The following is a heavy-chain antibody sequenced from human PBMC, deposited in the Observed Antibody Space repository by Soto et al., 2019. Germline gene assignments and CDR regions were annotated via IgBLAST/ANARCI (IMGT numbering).Heavy chain of an antibody. CDR2: INAGNGNT. V-gene: IGHV1-3*05. J-gene: IGHJ4*02. D-gene: IGHD6-19*01. CDR3: EGVGGWYVPDC. CDR1: GYTFTSYA. Sequence: QVQLVQSGAEEKKPGASVKVSCKASGYTFTSYAMHWVRQAPGQRLEWMGWINAGNGNTKYSQKFQGRVTITRDTPASTAYMELSSRRSAGTAGHSCEGVGGWYVPDCWGQGTLGTVAS.